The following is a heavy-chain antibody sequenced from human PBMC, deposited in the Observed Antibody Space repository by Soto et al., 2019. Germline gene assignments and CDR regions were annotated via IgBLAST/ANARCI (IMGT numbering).Heavy chain of an antibody. J-gene: IGHJ4*02. Sequence: KVSCKASGYTFTSYAMHWVRQAPGQRLEWMGWINAGNGNTKYSQKFQGRVTITRDTSASTAYMELSSLRSEDTAVYYCARDRGSSGWYVKDYFDYWGQGTLVTVSS. V-gene: IGHV1-3*01. CDR1: GYTFTSYA. D-gene: IGHD6-19*01. CDR2: INAGNGNT. CDR3: ARDRGSSGWYVKDYFDY.